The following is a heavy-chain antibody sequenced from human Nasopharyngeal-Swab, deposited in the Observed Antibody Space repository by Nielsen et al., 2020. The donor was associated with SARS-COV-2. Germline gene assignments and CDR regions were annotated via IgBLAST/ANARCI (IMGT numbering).Heavy chain of an antibody. CDR1: GGTFSSYA. CDR2: IIPMYGTP. V-gene: IGHV1-69*13. CDR3: VRGEVQQRIDF. D-gene: IGHD6-13*01. Sequence: SEEVCCRASGGTFSSYAISWVRQAPGQGVEWMGGIIPMYGTPNYAQKFQDRVTISADVSARTGFMELRSLGIADTAVYYCVRGEVQQRIDFWGQGTLVTVSS. J-gene: IGHJ4*02.